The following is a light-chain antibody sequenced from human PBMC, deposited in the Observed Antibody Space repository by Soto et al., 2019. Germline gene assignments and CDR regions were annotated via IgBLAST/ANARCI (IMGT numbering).Light chain of an antibody. V-gene: IGKV1-5*03. CDR2: KTS. CDR3: QHYNSNPWT. J-gene: IGKJ1*01. CDR1: QSINSW. Sequence: DIQMTQSPSTLSASVGDRVTISCRASQSINSWLDWYQQKPGKAPKLLIYKTSSLESGVPSRFSGSGSGTEFTLTISSLQPDYFAAYYCQHYNSNPWTFGQGTKVEIK.